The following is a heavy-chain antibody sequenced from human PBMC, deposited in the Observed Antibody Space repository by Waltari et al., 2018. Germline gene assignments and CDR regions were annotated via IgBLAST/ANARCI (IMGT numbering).Heavy chain of an antibody. CDR3: AKVRSGVWNYFDY. CDR2: ISGSGGST. Sequence: EVQLVESGGGLVQPGGSLRLSCAASGFTFSSYAMSWVRQAPGKGLEGVSAISGSGGSTYYADSVKGRFTISRDNSKNTLYLQMNSLRAEDTAVYYCAKVRSGVWNYFDYWGQRTLVTVSS. V-gene: IGHV3-23*04. D-gene: IGHD3-16*01. J-gene: IGHJ4*02. CDR1: GFTFSSYA.